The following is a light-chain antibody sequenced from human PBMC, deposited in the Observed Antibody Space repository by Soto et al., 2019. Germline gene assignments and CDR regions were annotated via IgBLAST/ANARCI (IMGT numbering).Light chain of an antibody. V-gene: IGLV2-14*03. CDR1: SSDVGAYNF. CDR2: DVT. CDR3: SSYTTSNTLV. J-gene: IGLJ2*01. Sequence: QSVLTQPASVSVSPGQSITISCTRTSSDVGAYNFVAWYQQHPGKAPKLMIYDVTNRPSGVSSRFSGSKSGNTASLAISGLQAEVEDDYYCSSYTTSNTLVFGGGTKLTVL.